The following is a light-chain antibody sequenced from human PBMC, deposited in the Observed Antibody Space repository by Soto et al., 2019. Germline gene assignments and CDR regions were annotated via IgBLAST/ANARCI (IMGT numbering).Light chain of an antibody. J-gene: IGLJ1*01. CDR3: TSYAGSNKLGV. CDR2: EVN. Sequence: QSVLTQPPYASGSPGQSVTISCTGTSNDVGGYNYVSWYQQHPGKAPKLMIYEVNKRPSGVPDRFSGSKSGNTASLTVSGLQAEDEADYYCTSYAGSNKLGVFGTGTKVTVL. V-gene: IGLV2-8*01. CDR1: SNDVGGYNY.